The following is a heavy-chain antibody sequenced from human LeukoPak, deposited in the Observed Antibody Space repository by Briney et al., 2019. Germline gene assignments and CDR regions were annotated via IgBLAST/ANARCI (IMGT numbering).Heavy chain of an antibody. J-gene: IGHJ4*02. CDR3: ARGPKIFNYDFWSGYHRSYFDY. D-gene: IGHD3-3*01. Sequence: RASETLSLTCAVYGGSFSGYYWSWIRQPPGKGLEWIGEINHSGSTNYNPSLKSRVTISVDTSKNQFSLKLSSVTAADTAVYYCARGPKIFNYDFWSGYHRSYFDYWGQGTLVTVSS. CDR2: INHSGST. CDR1: GGSFSGYY. V-gene: IGHV4-34*01.